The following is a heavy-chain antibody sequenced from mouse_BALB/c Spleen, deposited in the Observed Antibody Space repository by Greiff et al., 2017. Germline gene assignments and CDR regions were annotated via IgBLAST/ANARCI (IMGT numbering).Heavy chain of an antibody. CDR3: ARIPTHYYVPAWFAY. V-gene: IGHV1-4*01. Sequence: VQLQQSGAELARPGASVKMSCKASGYTFTSYTMHWVKQRPGQGLEWIGYINPSSGYTNYNQKFKDKATLTADKSSSTAYMQLSSLTSEDSAVYYCARIPTHYYVPAWFAYWGQGTLVTVSA. CDR2: INPSSGYT. CDR1: GYTFTSYT. D-gene: IGHD1-2*01. J-gene: IGHJ3*01.